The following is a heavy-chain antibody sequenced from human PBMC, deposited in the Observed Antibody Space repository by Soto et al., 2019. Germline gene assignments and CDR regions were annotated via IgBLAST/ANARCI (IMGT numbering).Heavy chain of an antibody. Sequence: PGGSLRLSCAASGFTFDDYAMHWVRQAPGKGLEWVSGISWNSGSIGYADSVKGRFTISRDNAKNSLYLQMNSLRAEDTAVYYCARGGVPAATDAFDIWGQGTMVTVSS. CDR2: ISWNSGSI. D-gene: IGHD2-2*01. V-gene: IGHV3-9*01. CDR1: GFTFDDYA. J-gene: IGHJ3*02. CDR3: ARGGVPAATDAFDI.